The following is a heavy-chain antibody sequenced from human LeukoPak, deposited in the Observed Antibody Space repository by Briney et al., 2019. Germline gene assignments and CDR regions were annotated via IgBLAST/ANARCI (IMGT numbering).Heavy chain of an antibody. J-gene: IGHJ4*02. CDR1: GFTLSGYW. V-gene: IGHV3-74*03. Sequence: GGSLRLSCAASGFTLSGYWMHWVRQAPGKGLVWVSRVNSDGKSATYADSVKGRLTISRDNAKKTLYLQMNSLRAEDAAVYYCARDMYSMSSARGAYWGQGTLVTVSS. D-gene: IGHD3-10*01. CDR3: ARDMYSMSSARGAY. CDR2: VNSDGKSA.